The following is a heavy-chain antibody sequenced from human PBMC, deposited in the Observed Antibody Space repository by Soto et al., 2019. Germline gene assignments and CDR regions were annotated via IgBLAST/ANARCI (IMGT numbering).Heavy chain of an antibody. D-gene: IGHD3-9*01. J-gene: IGHJ4*02. CDR2: INHSGST. CDR3: ARGMAEEQIFYYFDY. Sequence: SETLSLTCAVQGGSFSGYIWTWIRQPPGKGLQWIGQINHSGSTYYNPSLKNRVTISVDASKSQFYLKLRSVTAADTAVYYCARGMAEEQIFYYFDYWGQGALVTVSS. CDR1: GGSFSGYI. V-gene: IGHV4-34*10.